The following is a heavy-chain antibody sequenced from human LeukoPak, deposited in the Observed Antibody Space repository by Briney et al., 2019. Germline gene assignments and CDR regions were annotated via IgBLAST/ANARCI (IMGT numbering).Heavy chain of an antibody. CDR1: GYTFTSYD. CDR3: AKDDSSGWKYFDY. V-gene: IGHV1-69*04. CDR2: IIPILGIA. D-gene: IGHD6-19*01. J-gene: IGHJ4*02. Sequence: ASVKVSCKASGYTFTSYDINWVRQATGQGLEWMGRIIPILGIANYAQKFQGRVTITADKSTSTTYMELSSLRSEDTAVYYCAKDDSSGWKYFDYWGQGTLVTVSS.